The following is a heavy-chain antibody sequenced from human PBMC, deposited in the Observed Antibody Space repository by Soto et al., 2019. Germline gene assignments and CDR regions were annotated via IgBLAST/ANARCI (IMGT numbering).Heavy chain of an antibody. CDR3: AAGSCSSSGCYWFDP. J-gene: IGHJ5*02. V-gene: IGHV4-59*08. D-gene: IGHD2-2*01. CDR2: IHYSGST. Sequence: SETLSLTCTASGGSISSYYWSWIRQPPGKGLEWIGYIHYSGSTNYNPSLKSRVTISVDTSKNQFSLKLSSVTAADTAVYYCAAGSCSSSGCYWFDPWGQGTLVTVSS. CDR1: GGSISSYY.